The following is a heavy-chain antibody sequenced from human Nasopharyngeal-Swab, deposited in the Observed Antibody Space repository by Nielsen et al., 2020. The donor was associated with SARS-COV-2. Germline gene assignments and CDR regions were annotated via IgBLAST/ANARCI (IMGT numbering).Heavy chain of an antibody. CDR2: ISSSGSTI. D-gene: IGHD3-10*01. CDR3: ARDRGGLLWFGELPTYFDY. J-gene: IGHJ4*02. Sequence: VRQMPGKGLEWVSYISSSGSTIYYADSVKGRFTISRDNAKNSLYLQMNSLRAEGTAVYYCARDRGGLLWFGELPTYFDYWGQGTLVTVSS. V-gene: IGHV3-48*03.